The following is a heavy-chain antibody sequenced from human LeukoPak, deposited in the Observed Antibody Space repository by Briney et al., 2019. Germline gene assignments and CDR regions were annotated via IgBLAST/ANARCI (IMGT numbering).Heavy chain of an antibody. J-gene: IGHJ4*02. CDR3: ATRPPDDTYYGVFDY. D-gene: IGHD3-10*01. CDR2: ITSSGGST. V-gene: IGHV3-23*01. CDR1: GFTFSSYA. Sequence: GGSLRLSCAASGFTFSSYAMSWVRQAPGKGLEWVSGITSSGGSTYYADSVKGRFTISRDNSKNTVFLQMNSLRAEDTAVYYCATRPPDDTYYGVFDYWGQGTLVTVSS.